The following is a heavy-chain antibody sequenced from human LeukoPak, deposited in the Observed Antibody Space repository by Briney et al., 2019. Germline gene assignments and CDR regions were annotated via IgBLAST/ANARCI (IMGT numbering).Heavy chain of an antibody. V-gene: IGHV4-61*01. CDR1: GGSVSSGSYY. Sequence: PSETLSLTCTVSGGSVSSGSYYWSWIRQPPGRGLEWIGYIYYSGSTNYNPSLKSRVTISVDTSKNQFSLKLSSVTAADTAVHYCARMYYYGSGSYYTLIDYWGQGTLVTVSS. D-gene: IGHD3-10*01. CDR3: ARMYYYGSGSYYTLIDY. CDR2: IYYSGST. J-gene: IGHJ4*02.